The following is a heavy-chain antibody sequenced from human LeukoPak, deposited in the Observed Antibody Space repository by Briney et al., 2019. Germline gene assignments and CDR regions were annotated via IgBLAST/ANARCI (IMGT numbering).Heavy chain of an antibody. CDR2: INHSGST. CDR1: GGSFSGYY. V-gene: IGHV4-34*01. D-gene: IGHD3-3*01. CDR3: AGVPLRFLEWNNWFDP. Sequence: SETLSLTCAVYGGSFSGYYWSWIRQPPGKGLEWIGEINHSGSTNYNPSLKSRVTISVDTSKNQFSLKLSSVTAADTAVYYCAGVPLRFLEWNNWFDPWGQGTLVTVSS. J-gene: IGHJ5*02.